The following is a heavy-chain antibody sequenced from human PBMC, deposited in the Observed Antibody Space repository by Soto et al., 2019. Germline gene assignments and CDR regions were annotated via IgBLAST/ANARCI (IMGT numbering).Heavy chain of an antibody. Sequence: ASVKVSCKASGGTFSSYAISWVRQAPGQGLEWMGGIIPIFGTANYAQKFQGRVTITADESTSTAYMELSSLRSEDTAVYYCARGPRIAALSKYCYGMDVWGHGTTVTVSS. CDR1: GGTFSSYA. D-gene: IGHD6-6*01. V-gene: IGHV1-69*13. CDR3: ARGPRIAALSKYCYGMDV. CDR2: IIPIFGTA. J-gene: IGHJ6*02.